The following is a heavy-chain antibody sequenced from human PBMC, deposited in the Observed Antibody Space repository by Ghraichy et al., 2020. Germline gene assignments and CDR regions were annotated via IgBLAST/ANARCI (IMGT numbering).Heavy chain of an antibody. V-gene: IGHV3-48*02. CDR2: ITSSGRTI. CDR1: GFTFSSYS. D-gene: IGHD4-23*01. CDR3: ARASRVVRFYYYDGMDV. J-gene: IGHJ6*02. Sequence: GGSLRLSCVGSGFTFSSYSMNWVRQSPGKGLEWVSYITSSGRTIFYADSVKGRFTISRDNAQNSLYLQMNSLRDEDTAVYYCARASRVVRFYYYDGMDVWGRGTTVTVSS.